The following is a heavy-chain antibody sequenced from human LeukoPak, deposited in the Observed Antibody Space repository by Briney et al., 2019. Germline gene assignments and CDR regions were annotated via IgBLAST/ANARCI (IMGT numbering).Heavy chain of an antibody. V-gene: IGHV1-69*13. CDR2: IIPIFGTS. CDR1: GGTFNNYA. D-gene: IGHD3-10*01. Sequence: SVEVSCKASGGTFNNYAISWVRQAPGQGLEWMGGIIPIFGTSNYAQKFQGRVTITADESTSTAYMELSSLRSADTAVYYCARGQGEGVLLWFGETDWFDPWGQGTLVTVSS. CDR3: ARGQGEGVLLWFGETDWFDP. J-gene: IGHJ5*02.